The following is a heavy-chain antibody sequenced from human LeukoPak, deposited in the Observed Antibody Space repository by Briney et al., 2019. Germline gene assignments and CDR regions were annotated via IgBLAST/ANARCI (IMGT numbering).Heavy chain of an antibody. J-gene: IGHJ1*01. CDR2: IIPIFGTA. D-gene: IGHD3-22*01. CDR1: GGTFSSYA. Sequence: SVQVSCKASGGTFSSYAISWVRQAPGQGLEWMGGIIPIFGTANYAQKFQGRVTITADESTSTAYMELSSLRSEDTAVYYCASIYVSSGYPYFQHWGQGTLVTASS. V-gene: IGHV1-69*01. CDR3: ASIYVSSGYPYFQH.